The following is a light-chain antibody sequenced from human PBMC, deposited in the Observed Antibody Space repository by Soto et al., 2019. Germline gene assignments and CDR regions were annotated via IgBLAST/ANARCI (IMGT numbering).Light chain of an antibody. J-gene: IGLJ2*01. CDR3: QVWDTTTTHRV. Sequence: ELTQPPSVSLAPGQTARITCGGNNIESKSVHWYQQKPGQAPVLVVYDDSDRPSGIPERFSGSSSGNTATLTISRVEAGDEADYFCQVWDTTTTHRVFGGGTKVTVL. CDR1: NIESKS. CDR2: DDS. V-gene: IGLV3-21*02.